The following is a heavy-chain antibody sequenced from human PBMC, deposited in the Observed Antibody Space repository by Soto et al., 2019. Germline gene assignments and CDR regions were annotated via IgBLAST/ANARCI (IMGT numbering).Heavy chain of an antibody. CDR1: GGTFGSNA. CDR3: ARVGYSFGPGAVSGAFDI. CDR2: IIPIFGTT. D-gene: IGHD2-15*01. V-gene: IGHV1-69*15. Sequence: QVQLVQSETEVRKPGSSVKVSCRASGGTFGSNAISWVRQAPGQGLEWMGNIIPIFGTTKNAQNFQGRVTITADEDTNTAYTALRSQRSADTAIYCCARVGYSFGPGAVSGAFDIWGQGTMVTVAS. J-gene: IGHJ3*02.